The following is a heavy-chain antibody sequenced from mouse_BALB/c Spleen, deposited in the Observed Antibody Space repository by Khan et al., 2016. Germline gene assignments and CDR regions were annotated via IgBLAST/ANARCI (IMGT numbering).Heavy chain of an antibody. Sequence: VQLQESGAELAKPGASVKMSCKASGYTFTSYWMHWVKQRPGQGLEWIGYINPSTGYTEYNQKFKDKATLTADKSSSTAYMQLSSLTSEDSAVYYCARSTMITLYAMDYWGQGTSVTGSS. CDR2: INPSTGYT. J-gene: IGHJ4*01. CDR3: ARSTMITLYAMDY. CDR1: GYTFTSYW. D-gene: IGHD2-4*01. V-gene: IGHV1-7*01.